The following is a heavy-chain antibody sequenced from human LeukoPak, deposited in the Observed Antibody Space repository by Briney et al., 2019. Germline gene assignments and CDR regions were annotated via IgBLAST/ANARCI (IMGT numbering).Heavy chain of an antibody. J-gene: IGHJ4*02. CDR2: INHSGST. V-gene: IGHV4-34*01. D-gene: IGHD6-13*01. CDR1: GGSFSGYY. CDR3: ARGSDTAAGLY. Sequence: NPSETLSLTRAVYGGSFSGYYWSWIRQPPGKGLEWIGEINHSGSTNYNPSLKSRVSISVDSSKNQFSLKVSSVTAADTAVYYCARGSDTAAGLYWGQGTLVTVSS.